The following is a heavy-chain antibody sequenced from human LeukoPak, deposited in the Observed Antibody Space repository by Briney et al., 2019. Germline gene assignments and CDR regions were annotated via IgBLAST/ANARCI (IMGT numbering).Heavy chain of an antibody. Sequence: PGGSLRLSCGASGFTFSSYGMHWVRQAPGKGLEWVAFIRYDGSNKYYADSVKGRFTISRDNSKNTLYLQMNSLRAEDTAVYYCARGGGYGDYVLGYWGQGTLVTVSS. D-gene: IGHD4-17*01. CDR1: GFTFSSYG. CDR3: ARGGGYGDYVLGY. J-gene: IGHJ4*02. V-gene: IGHV3-30*02. CDR2: IRYDGSNK.